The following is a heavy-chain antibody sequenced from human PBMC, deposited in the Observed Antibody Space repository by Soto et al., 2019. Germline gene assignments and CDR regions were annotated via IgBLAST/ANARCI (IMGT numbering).Heavy chain of an antibody. CDR3: ARDRLRPGFDP. D-gene: IGHD4-17*01. J-gene: IGHJ5*02. Sequence: EVQLVESGGGLVKPGGSLRLSCAASGFTFSSYSMNWVRQAPGKGLEWVSSISSSSSYIYYADSVKGRFTISRDNAXXXLXXQMNSLRAEDTAVYYCARDRLRPGFDPWGQGTLVTVSS. CDR1: GFTFSSYS. CDR2: ISSSSSYI. V-gene: IGHV3-21*01.